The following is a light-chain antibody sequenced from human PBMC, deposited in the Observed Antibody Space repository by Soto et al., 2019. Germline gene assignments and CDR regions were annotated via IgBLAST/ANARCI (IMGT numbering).Light chain of an antibody. Sequence: ESVWMQSPDTLSLSPGEGATLSCRASQSVTTYLAWYQQKPGQAPRLLISDASTRATGIPARFSGSGSGTEFTLTISSLQSEDFALYYCHQYNSWPPGTFAQGTKVDI. CDR1: QSVTTY. CDR3: HQYNSWPPGT. CDR2: DAS. J-gene: IGKJ2*01. V-gene: IGKV3-15*01.